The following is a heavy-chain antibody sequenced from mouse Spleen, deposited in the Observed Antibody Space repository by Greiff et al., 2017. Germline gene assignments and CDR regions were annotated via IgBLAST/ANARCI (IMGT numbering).Heavy chain of an antibody. D-gene: IGHD2-4*01. J-gene: IGHJ3*01. CDR2: IHPNSGST. V-gene: IGHV1-64*01. CDR3: ARETTMITTPGAWFAY. Sequence: VQLQQPGAELVKPGASVKLSCKASGYTFTSYWMHWVKQRPGQGLEWIGMIHPNSGSTNYNEKFKSKATLTVDKSSSTAYMQLSSLTSEDSAVYYCARETTMITTPGAWFAYWGQGTLVTVSA. CDR1: GYTFTSYW.